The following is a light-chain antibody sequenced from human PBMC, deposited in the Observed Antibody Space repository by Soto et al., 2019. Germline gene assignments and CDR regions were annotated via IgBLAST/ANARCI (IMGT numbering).Light chain of an antibody. CDR3: QQYISSPLT. Sequence: ESVLTQSPVTLSLSPGEIATLSCRSSQTVSNNYLAWYQQKPGQAPRLVIYGASNRATGIPDRFSASGSGTDFTLTISRLEPEDSAVYYCQQYISSPLTFGQGTKVDIK. J-gene: IGKJ1*01. V-gene: IGKV3-20*01. CDR2: GAS. CDR1: QTVSNNY.